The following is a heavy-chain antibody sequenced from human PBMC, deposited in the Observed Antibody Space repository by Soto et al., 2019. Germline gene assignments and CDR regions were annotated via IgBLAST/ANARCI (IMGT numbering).Heavy chain of an antibody. J-gene: IGHJ4*02. Sequence: ASVKVSCKASGDTFTSNGISWVRQAPGQGLEWLAWISIYNGNTQYAQKVQGRVTMTTDTSTNTAYMELRSLRSDDTAFYYCAKWEDDFWIGYSDSWGQGTLVTVSS. CDR1: GDTFTSNG. D-gene: IGHD3-3*01. CDR3: AKWEDDFWIGYSDS. CDR2: ISIYNGNT. V-gene: IGHV1-18*04.